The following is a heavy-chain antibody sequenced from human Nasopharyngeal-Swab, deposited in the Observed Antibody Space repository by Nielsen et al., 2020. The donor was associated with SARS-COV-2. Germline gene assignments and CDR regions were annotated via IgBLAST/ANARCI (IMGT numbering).Heavy chain of an antibody. V-gene: IGHV4-34*01. CDR1: GGAFSGFY. J-gene: IGHJ6*02. CDR2: INPSVST. Sequence: SQTLSLTCAVYGGAFSGFYWSWIRQSPGEGLEWIGEINPSVSTDYNPSLKSRVSMSVDTSKNQVFLNLRSVTAADTAVYYCARGRRERAPRYYYYGMDVWGQGTTVTVS. CDR3: ARGRRERAPRYYYYGMDV. D-gene: IGHD1-1*01.